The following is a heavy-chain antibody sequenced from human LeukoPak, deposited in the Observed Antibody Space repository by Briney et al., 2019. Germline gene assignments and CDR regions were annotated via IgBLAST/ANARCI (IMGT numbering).Heavy chain of an antibody. V-gene: IGHV3-7*01. D-gene: IGHD2-2*01. CDR3: ARDREGYQLPQMRSYFYMDV. CDR1: GFTFNRYW. J-gene: IGHJ6*03. CDR2: IKQDGSEK. Sequence: GGSLRLSCAASGFTFNRYWMTWVRQAPGKGLEWVANIKQDGSEKYYVDSVKGRFTNSRDNAKNSMYLQMNSLRAENTAVYYCARDREGYQLPQMRSYFYMDVWGKGTTVTISS.